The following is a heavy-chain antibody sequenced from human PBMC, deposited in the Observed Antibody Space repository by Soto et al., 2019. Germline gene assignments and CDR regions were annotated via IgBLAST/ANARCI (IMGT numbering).Heavy chain of an antibody. V-gene: IGHV5-51*01. J-gene: IGHJ6*02. Sequence: GESLKISCQGSGYMFTSYWIAWVRQMPGKGLEWMGIIYPGDSDATYSPSFQGQVTISADKSINTAYLQWSRLKASDTAMYYCARGRDYSEDYYYYGMDVWGHGTTVTVSS. CDR2: IYPGDSDA. CDR1: GYMFTSYW. CDR3: ARGRDYSEDYYYYGMDV. D-gene: IGHD4-4*01.